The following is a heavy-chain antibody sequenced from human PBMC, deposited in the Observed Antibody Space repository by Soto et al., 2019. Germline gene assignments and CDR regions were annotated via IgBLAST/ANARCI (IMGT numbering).Heavy chain of an antibody. CDR2: IIPIFGTA. J-gene: IGHJ4*02. CDR3: AAQKAAATVLYYFDY. CDR1: GGTFSSYA. Sequence: SVKVSCKASGGTFSSYAISWVRQAPGQGLEWMGGIIPIFGTANYAQKFQGRVTITADESTSTAYMELSSLRSEDTAVYYCAAQKAAATVLYYFDYCGQGTLVTVSS. D-gene: IGHD6-25*01. V-gene: IGHV1-69*13.